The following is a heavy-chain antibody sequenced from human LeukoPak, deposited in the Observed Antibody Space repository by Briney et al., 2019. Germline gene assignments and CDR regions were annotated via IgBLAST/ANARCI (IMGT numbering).Heavy chain of an antibody. CDR1: GFTFSSYG. J-gene: IGHJ5*02. CDR2: ISYDGSNK. CDR3: AKAGSSWFDP. V-gene: IGHV3-30*18. Sequence: PGRSLRLSCAASGFTFSSYGMHWVRQAPGKGLEWVAVISYDGSNKYYADSVKGRFTISRDNSKNTLYLQMNSLRAEDTAVYYCAKAGSSWFDPWGQGTLVTVSS. D-gene: IGHD5-12*01.